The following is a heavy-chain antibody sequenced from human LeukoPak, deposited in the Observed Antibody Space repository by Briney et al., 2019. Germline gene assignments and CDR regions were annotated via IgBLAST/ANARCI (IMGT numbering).Heavy chain of an antibody. Sequence: PGGSLRLSCAASGFTFSSYWMSWVRQAPGKGLECVANIKQDGSEKYYVDSVKGRFTISRDNAKNSLYLQMNSLRAEDTAVYYCARDVVVVPAAICLDYWGQGTLVTVSS. V-gene: IGHV3-7*01. CDR1: GFTFSSYW. D-gene: IGHD2-2*02. CDR2: IKQDGSEK. CDR3: ARDVVVVPAAICLDY. J-gene: IGHJ4*02.